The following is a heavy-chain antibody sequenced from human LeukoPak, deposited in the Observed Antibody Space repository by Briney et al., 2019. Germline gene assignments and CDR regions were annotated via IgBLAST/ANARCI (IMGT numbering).Heavy chain of an antibody. CDR3: ARQLSSGWYYSDY. Sequence: SETLSLTCTVSGGSISSSSYYWGWIRQPPGKGLEWIGSIYYSGGTYYNPSLKSRVTISVDTSKNQFSLKLTSVTAADTAVYYCARQLSSGWYYSDYWGQGTLVTVSS. V-gene: IGHV4-39*01. CDR1: GGSISSSSYY. J-gene: IGHJ4*01. D-gene: IGHD6-19*01. CDR2: IYYSGGT.